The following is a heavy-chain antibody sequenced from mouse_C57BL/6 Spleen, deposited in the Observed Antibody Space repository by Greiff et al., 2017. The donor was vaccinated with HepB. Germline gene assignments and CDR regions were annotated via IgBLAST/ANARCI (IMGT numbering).Heavy chain of an antibody. J-gene: IGHJ4*01. Sequence: EVKLMESGPGLVKPSQSLSLTCSVTGYSITSGYYWNWIRQFPGNKLEWMGYISYDGSNNYNPSLKNRISITRDTSKNQFFLKLNSVTTEDTATYYCASLHYYGRWDYYAMDYWGQGTSVTVSS. CDR2: ISYDGSN. CDR1: GYSITSGYY. CDR3: ASLHYYGRWDYYAMDY. V-gene: IGHV3-6*01. D-gene: IGHD1-1*01.